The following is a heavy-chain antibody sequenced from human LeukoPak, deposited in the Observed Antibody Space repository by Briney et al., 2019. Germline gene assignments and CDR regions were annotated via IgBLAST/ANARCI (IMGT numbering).Heavy chain of an antibody. CDR2: ISSSSSYI. J-gene: IGHJ6*03. CDR1: GFTFSSYS. CDR3: ARSELGYNYHYMDV. D-gene: IGHD7-27*01. V-gene: IGHV3-21*01. Sequence: GGSLRLSCAASGFTFSSYSMNWVRQAPGKGLEWVSSISSSSSYIYYADSVKGRFTISRDNAKNSLYLQMNSLRAEDTAVYYCARSELGYNYHYMDVWAKGPRSPSP.